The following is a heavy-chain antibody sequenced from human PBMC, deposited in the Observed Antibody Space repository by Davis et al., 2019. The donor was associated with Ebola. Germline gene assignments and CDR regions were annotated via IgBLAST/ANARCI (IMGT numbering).Heavy chain of an antibody. CDR1: GFTFSTYA. CDR3: AKPREYGGGVGRYFDF. D-gene: IGHD4-23*01. V-gene: IGHV3-23*01. Sequence: LSLTCAASGFTFSTYAMSWVRQAPGKGLEWVSAISGSGDSTSYADSMKGRFTISRDNSKNTLYLQMNSLRDDDTAGYYCAKPREYGGGVGRYFDFWGRGTLVTVSS. J-gene: IGHJ2*01. CDR2: ISGSGDST.